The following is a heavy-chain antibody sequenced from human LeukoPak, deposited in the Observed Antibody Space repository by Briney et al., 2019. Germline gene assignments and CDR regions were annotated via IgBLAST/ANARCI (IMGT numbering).Heavy chain of an antibody. CDR2: INPNSGGT. CDR1: GYTFTGYY. CDR3: ARDSGYDRHYYYYMDV. Sequence: ASVKVSCKASGYTFTGYYMHWVRQAPGQGLEWMGWINPNSGGTNYAQKFQGRVTMTRDTSISTAYMELSSLRSEDTAVYYCARDSGYDRHYYYYMDVWGKGTTVTISS. D-gene: IGHD5-12*01. J-gene: IGHJ6*03. V-gene: IGHV1-2*02.